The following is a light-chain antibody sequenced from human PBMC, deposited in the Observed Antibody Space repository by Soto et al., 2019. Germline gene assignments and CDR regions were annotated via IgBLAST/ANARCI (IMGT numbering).Light chain of an antibody. CDR2: GAS. CDR3: QQYNNWPPGLT. J-gene: IGKJ4*01. V-gene: IGKV3-15*01. Sequence: EIVMTQSPATLSVSPGERATLSCGASQSVSSNLAWYQQKPGQAPRLLIYGASTRATGIPARFSGSGSGTEFTLTISSLQSEDFAVYYCQQYNNWPPGLTFGGGTKVEIK. CDR1: QSVSSN.